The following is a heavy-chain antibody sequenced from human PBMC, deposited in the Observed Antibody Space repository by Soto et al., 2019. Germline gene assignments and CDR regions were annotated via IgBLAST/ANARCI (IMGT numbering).Heavy chain of an antibody. V-gene: IGHV2-5*02. Sequence: HITLKESGPTLVKPTQTLTLTCIFSGFSFSADGVGVGWIRQPPGKTLEWLALIYWDDDTRYRPSLKSRLTITKDSSKNQVVLTMTNMHPLDTATYYCAHAFGGTSWPNDAFDVWGQGTVVTVSS. CDR2: IYWDDDT. D-gene: IGHD3-16*01. J-gene: IGHJ3*01. CDR1: GFSFSADGVG. CDR3: AHAFGGTSWPNDAFDV.